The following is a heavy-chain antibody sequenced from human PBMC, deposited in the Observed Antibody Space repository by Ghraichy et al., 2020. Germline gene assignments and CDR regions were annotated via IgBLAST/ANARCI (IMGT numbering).Heavy chain of an antibody. Sequence: SVKVSCKASGGTFSSYAISWVRQAPGQGLEWTGRIIPILGIANYAQKFQGRVTITADKSTSTAYMELSSLRSEDTAVYYCAREGTEPSRYWYFDLWGRGTLVTVSS. V-gene: IGHV1-69*04. CDR1: GGTFSSYA. CDR2: IIPILGIA. J-gene: IGHJ2*01. D-gene: IGHD1-14*01. CDR3: AREGTEPSRYWYFDL.